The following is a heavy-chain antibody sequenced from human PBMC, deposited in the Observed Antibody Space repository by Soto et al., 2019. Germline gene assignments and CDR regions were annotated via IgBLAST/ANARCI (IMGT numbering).Heavy chain of an antibody. D-gene: IGHD3-10*01. J-gene: IGHJ4*02. CDR3: AKGFGGGPPYFFDR. Sequence: EVQVLESGGDLVQPGGSLRLSCAASGFTFANYGMTWVRQAPGKGLEWVSVISSGGGSSYADSVKGRFTISRHISKNTLYLHVHSLRAEDPAIYCCAKGFGGGPPYFFDRWGQGTLVTVSS. CDR2: ISSGGGS. V-gene: IGHV3-23*01. CDR1: GFTFANYG.